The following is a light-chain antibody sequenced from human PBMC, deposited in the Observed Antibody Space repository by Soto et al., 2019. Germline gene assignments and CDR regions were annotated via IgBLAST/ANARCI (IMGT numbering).Light chain of an antibody. CDR1: SSNIERNT. J-gene: IGLJ3*02. CDR2: SNN. V-gene: IGLV1-44*01. Sequence: QSALTQPPSASGTPGQRVTISCSGISSNIERNTVNWYQQLPGTAPKLLLYSNNQRPSGVPDRFSGSKSGTSASLAISGLQSEDEADYYCAAWHDSLNGWVFGGGTKLTVL. CDR3: AAWHDSLNGWV.